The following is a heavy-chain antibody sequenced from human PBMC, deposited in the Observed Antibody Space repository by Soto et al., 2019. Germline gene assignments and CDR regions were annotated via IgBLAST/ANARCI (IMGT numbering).Heavy chain of an antibody. J-gene: IGHJ6*02. CDR1: GFTFNSYA. CDR2: ISGSGGYT. Sequence: EVQLLESGGGLEQPGGSLRLSCAASGFTFNSYAMTWVRQAPGEGLEWVSAISGSGGYTYYADSVKGRFTISRDNSKNTLFLQMNSLTAEDTAIYYCAKERYYDYVWETYYYYGMDVWGQGATVTVSS. V-gene: IGHV3-23*01. D-gene: IGHD3-16*01. CDR3: AKERYYDYVWETYYYYGMDV.